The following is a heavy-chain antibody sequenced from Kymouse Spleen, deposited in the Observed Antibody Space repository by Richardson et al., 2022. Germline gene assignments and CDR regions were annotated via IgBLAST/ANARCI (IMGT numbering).Heavy chain of an antibody. Sequence: EVQLVESGGGLVKPGGSLRLSCAASGFTFSNAWMSWVRQAPGKGLEWVGRIKSKTDGGTTDYAAPVKGRFTISRDDSKNTLYLQMNSLKTEDTAVYYCTTRDIVLMDYYYYGMDVWGQGTTVTVSS. V-gene: IGHV3-15*01. D-gene: IGHD2-8*01. J-gene: IGHJ6*02. CDR2: IKSKTDGGTT. CDR3: TTRDIVLMDYYYYGMDV. CDR1: GFTFSNAW.